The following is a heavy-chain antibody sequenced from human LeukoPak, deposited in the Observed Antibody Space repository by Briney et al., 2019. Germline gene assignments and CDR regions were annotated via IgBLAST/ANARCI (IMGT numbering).Heavy chain of an antibody. CDR2: INHSGST. CDR3: ARDRRLYNWSGPIRH. CDR1: GGSFSGYY. V-gene: IGHV4-34*01. J-gene: IGHJ1*01. Sequence: SETLSLTCAVYGGSFSGYYWSWIRQPPGKGLEWIGEINHSGSTNYNPSLKSRVTISVDTSKNQFSLKLSSVTAADTAVYYCARDRRLYNWSGPIRHWGQGTLVTVSS. D-gene: IGHD1-20*01.